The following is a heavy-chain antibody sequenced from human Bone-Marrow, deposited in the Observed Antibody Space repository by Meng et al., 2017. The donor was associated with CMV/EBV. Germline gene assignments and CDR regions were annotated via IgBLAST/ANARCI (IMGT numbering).Heavy chain of an antibody. CDR3: ARDPRVKSYVVVPAASDY. D-gene: IGHD2-2*01. V-gene: IGHV3-7*01. Sequence: GESLKISCVASGFTFNTYWMSWVRQAPGKGLEWVANIKQDGSEKCYVGSVKGRFTISRDNAKNSLYLQMNSLRAEDTAVYYCARDPRVKSYVVVPAASDYWGQGTMVTVSS. J-gene: IGHJ4*02. CDR1: GFTFNTYW. CDR2: IKQDGSEK.